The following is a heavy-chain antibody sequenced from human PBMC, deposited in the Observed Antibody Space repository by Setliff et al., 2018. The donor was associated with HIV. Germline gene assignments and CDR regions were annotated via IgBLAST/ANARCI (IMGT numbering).Heavy chain of an antibody. J-gene: IGHJ6*03. D-gene: IGHD3-16*01. V-gene: IGHV1-2*02. Sequence: EASVKVSCKASGYTFTDYCMHWVRQAPGQGLEWMGWINPKSGGTNSALKFQGRVTMTRDTSISTAYMELSRLRSDDTAVYYCARDGGGPGDYYYYYMDVWAKGTTVTVSS. CDR3: ARDGGGPGDYYYYYMDV. CDR2: INPKSGGT. CDR1: GYTFTDYC.